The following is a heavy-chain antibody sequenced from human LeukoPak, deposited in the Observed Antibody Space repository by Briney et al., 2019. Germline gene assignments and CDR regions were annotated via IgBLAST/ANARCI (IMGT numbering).Heavy chain of an antibody. V-gene: IGHV4-59*01. D-gene: IGHD6-13*01. CDR2: IYYTGST. Sequence: KPSETPSLTCTVSGGFISSNYWNWIRLPPGKELEWIGYIYYTGSTHYNPSLKSRVTISLDTSKSQFSLKLTSVTAADTAVYYCAQARDSNIWYPFDYWGRGTLVTVSS. CDR3: AQARDSNIWYPFDY. CDR1: GGFISSNY. J-gene: IGHJ4*02.